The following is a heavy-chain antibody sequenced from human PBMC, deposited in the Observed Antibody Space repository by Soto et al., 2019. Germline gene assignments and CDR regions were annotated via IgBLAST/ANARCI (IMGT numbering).Heavy chain of an antibody. V-gene: IGHV1-18*01. CDR2: ISAYNANT. J-gene: IGHJ6*02. CDR1: GYTFTNYG. D-gene: IGHD6-19*01. Sequence: QVQLVQSGAEVKKPGASVKVSCKASGYTFTNYGISWVRQAPRQGLEWMGWISAYNANTYYAQTFQGRVTMTIETSTSTTYLELRSLKSNDTAVYYCARDQSSGWYGKDSGMDVWGQGTTVTVSS. CDR3: ARDQSSGWYGKDSGMDV.